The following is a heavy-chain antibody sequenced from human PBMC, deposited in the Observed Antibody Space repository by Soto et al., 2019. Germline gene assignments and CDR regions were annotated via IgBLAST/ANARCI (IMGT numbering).Heavy chain of an antibody. CDR3: AKELMPGGSAARLDPYFYSMDV. V-gene: IGHV3-30*18. CDR2: ISYDGDNK. D-gene: IGHD6-25*01. Sequence: QVQLVESGGGVVQPGRSLRLSCAASGFTFGTYGMHWVRQAPGKGLEWGALISYDGDNKYYEDSVKGRFTISRDNSKNTLYLQMNRLRAEDTAVYYCAKELMPGGSAARLDPYFYSMDVWGQGTTVTVSS. CDR1: GFTFGTYG. J-gene: IGHJ6*02.